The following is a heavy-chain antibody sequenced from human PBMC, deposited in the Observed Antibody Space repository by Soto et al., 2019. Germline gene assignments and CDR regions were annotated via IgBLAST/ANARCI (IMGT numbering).Heavy chain of an antibody. V-gene: IGHV4-30-4*01. CDR1: GDSISSINNY. CDR2: ISYSGTT. J-gene: IGHJ5*02. Sequence: SETLSLTCTVSGDSISSINNYWSWIRQPPGEGLEWIGFISYSGTTSYSPSLKIRVAISLDTSKNQFSLSLNFVTAADTAVYYCARGRGYSYGLDPWGQGSLVTAPQ. CDR3: ARGRGYSYGLDP. D-gene: IGHD5-18*01.